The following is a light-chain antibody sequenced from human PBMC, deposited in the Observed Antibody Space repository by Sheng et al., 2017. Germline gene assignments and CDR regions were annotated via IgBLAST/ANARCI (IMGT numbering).Light chain of an antibody. CDR1: QGIGNS. CDR2: DAS. Sequence: DIQMTQSPSSLSASVRDRVTITCRASQGIGNSLAWYQQHPGKAPNLLIYDASRLQSGVPSRFSGSRSGTDFSLTISSLQPEDFATYYCQQSYSTPWTFGQGTKVEVK. CDR3: QQSYSTPWT. J-gene: IGKJ1*01. V-gene: IGKV1-NL1*01.